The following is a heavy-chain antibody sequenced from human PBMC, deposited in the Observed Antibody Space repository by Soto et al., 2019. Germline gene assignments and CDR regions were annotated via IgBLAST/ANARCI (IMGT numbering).Heavy chain of an antibody. CDR2: IYYSGST. V-gene: IGHV4-31*03. CDR1: GVSISSGGYY. Sequence: SETLSLTCTVSGVSISSGGYYWSWIRQHPGKGLEWIGYIYYSGSTYYNPSLKSRVTISVDTSKNQFSLKLSSVTAADTAVYYCARGYGGPSVDYWGQGTLVTVS. J-gene: IGHJ4*02. D-gene: IGHD1-26*01. CDR3: ARGYGGPSVDY.